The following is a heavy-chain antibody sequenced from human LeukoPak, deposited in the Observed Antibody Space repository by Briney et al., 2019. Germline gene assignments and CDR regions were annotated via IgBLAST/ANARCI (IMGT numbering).Heavy chain of an antibody. V-gene: IGHV1-2*02. CDR3: ARGPLGSRWWYAFDI. J-gene: IGHJ3*02. CDR1: GYTFTGYY. D-gene: IGHD2-15*01. CDR2: INPNSGGT. Sequence: ASVKVSCTASGYTFTGYYMHWVRQAPGQGLEWTGWINPNSGGTNYAQKIQGRVTMTRDTSISTAYMELSRLRSDDTAVYYCARGPLGSRWWYAFDIWGQGTMVTVSS.